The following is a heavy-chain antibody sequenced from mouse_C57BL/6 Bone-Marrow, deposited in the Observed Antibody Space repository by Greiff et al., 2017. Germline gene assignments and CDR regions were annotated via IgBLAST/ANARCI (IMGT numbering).Heavy chain of an antibody. CDR2: IYPGDGDT. CDR3: ARSSYPLAY. D-gene: IGHD3-1*01. CDR1: GYAFSSSW. V-gene: IGHV1-82*01. J-gene: IGHJ3*01. Sequence: VKLMESGPELVKPGASVKISCKASGYAFSSSWMNWVKQRPGKGLEWIGRIYPGDGDTNYNGKFKGKATLTADKSSSTAYMQLSSLTSEDSAVYVCARSSYPLAYWGQGTLVTVSA.